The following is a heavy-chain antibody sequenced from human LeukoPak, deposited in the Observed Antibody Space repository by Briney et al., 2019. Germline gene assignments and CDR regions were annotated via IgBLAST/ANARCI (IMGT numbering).Heavy chain of an antibody. CDR3: ARCGGSCYLIDY. Sequence: GGSLRLSCAASGFTFSSYWMHWVRQAPGKGLVWVSRINSDGSSTSYADSVKGLFTISRDNAKNTLYLQMNSLRAEDTAVYYCARCGGSCYLIDYWGQGTLVTVSS. J-gene: IGHJ4*02. CDR1: GFTFSSYW. CDR2: INSDGSST. V-gene: IGHV3-74*01. D-gene: IGHD2-15*01.